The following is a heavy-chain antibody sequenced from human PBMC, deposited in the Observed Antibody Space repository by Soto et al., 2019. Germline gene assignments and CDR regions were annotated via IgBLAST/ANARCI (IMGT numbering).Heavy chain of an antibody. CDR2: VYYRGRS. J-gene: IGHJ4*02. V-gene: IGHV4-39*01. CDR1: GGSVSNSNYY. CDR3: VSQRTSAIPQAYFDY. Sequence: PSETLSLTCTVSGGSVSNSNYYWGWIRQSPGKGLEWIGSVYYRGRSYSKSSVKSRVTISVDTSKNQFSLNLNSVTASDTAVYFCVSQRTSAIPQAYFDYWGPGALVTVSS. D-gene: IGHD2-2*02.